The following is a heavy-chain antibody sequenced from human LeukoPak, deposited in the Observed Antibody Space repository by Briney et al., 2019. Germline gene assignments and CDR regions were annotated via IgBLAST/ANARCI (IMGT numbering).Heavy chain of an antibody. D-gene: IGHD2-2*01. CDR1: GFTFSSYA. V-gene: IGHV3-23*01. Sequence: GGSLRLSCAASGFTFSSYAMSWVRQAPGKGLEWISGISDSGGTTYYVDSVKGRFTISRDNSKNTLYLQINSLRAEDMALYYCAKSSDGSTSFDQWGQGTLVTVSS. CDR2: ISDSGGTT. J-gene: IGHJ4*02. CDR3: AKSSDGSTSFDQ.